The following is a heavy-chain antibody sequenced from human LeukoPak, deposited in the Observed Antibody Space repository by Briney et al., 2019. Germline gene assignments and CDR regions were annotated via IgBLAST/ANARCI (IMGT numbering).Heavy chain of an antibody. J-gene: IGHJ5*02. D-gene: IGHD6-6*01. CDR3: ASSSRGRWFDP. CDR2: IYYSGST. V-gene: IGHV4-61*08. Sequence: PSETLSLTCTVSGGSISSGGYYWSWIRQHPGKGLEWIGYIYYSGSTNYNPSLKSRVTISVDTSKNQFSLKLSSVTAADTAVYYCASSSRGRWFDPWGQGTLVTVSS. CDR1: GGSISSGGYY.